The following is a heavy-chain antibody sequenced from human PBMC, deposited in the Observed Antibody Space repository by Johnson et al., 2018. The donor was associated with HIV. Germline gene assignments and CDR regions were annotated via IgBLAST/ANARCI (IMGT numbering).Heavy chain of an antibody. J-gene: IGHJ3*02. D-gene: IGHD5-24*01. V-gene: IGHV3-66*01. CDR1: GFTFSSYW. Sequence: VQLVESGGGLVQPGGSLRLSCAASGFTFSSYWMHWVRQAPGKGLEWVSVIFSGGTTYYAGSVPGRFTISRDNSKNTLYLQMNSLRAEDTAVYYCARACRDGYTCDAFDIWGQGTMVTVSS. CDR2: IFSGGTT. CDR3: ARACRDGYTCDAFDI.